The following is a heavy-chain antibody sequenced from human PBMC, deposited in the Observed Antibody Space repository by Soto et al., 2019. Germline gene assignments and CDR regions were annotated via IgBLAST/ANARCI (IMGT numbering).Heavy chain of an antibody. CDR3: ARVINGYDFWSGYYRNWFDP. V-gene: IGHV4-4*07. J-gene: IGHJ5*02. CDR2: IYTSGGT. D-gene: IGHD3-3*01. Sequence: QVQLQESGPGLVKPSETLSLTCTVSGGSISSYYWSWIRQPAGKGLEGIGRIYTSGGTNYNPSLKGRVTMSVDTSKNQFSLKLSSVTAADTAVYYCARVINGYDFWSGYYRNWFDPWGQGTLVTVSS. CDR1: GGSISSYY.